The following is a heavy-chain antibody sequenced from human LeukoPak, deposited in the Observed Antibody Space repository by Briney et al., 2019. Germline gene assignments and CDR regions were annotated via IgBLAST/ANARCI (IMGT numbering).Heavy chain of an antibody. CDR3: ARAYNWGYDY. V-gene: IGHV1-2*02. D-gene: IGHD1-1*01. CDR1: GYTFTGPY. J-gene: IGHJ4*02. Sequence: GASVKVSCKASGYTFTGPYIHWMRQAPGQGFEWMGWINPNSGDTNYAQKFQGRVTMTRDTSISTAYMEVSRLRFDDTAVYYCARAYNWGYDYWGQGTLVTVSS. CDR2: INPNSGDT.